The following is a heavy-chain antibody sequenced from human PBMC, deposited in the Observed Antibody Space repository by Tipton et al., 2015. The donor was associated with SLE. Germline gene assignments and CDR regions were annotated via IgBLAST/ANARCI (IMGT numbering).Heavy chain of an antibody. CDR2: IYTSGTT. Sequence: TLSLTCTVSGGSMISYYWNWSRQPAGKGLEWIGRIYTSGTTNYNPSLKSRVTMSVDTSKTQFSLKLSSVTAADTAVYYCARDTFGLVTDDAFDIWGQGTMVTVSS. CDR1: GGSMISYY. J-gene: IGHJ3*02. CDR3: ARDTFGLVTDDAFDI. V-gene: IGHV4-4*07. D-gene: IGHD3-3*01.